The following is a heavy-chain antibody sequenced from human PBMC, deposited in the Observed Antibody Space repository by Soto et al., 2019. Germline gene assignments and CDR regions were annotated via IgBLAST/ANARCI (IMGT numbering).Heavy chain of an antibody. CDR3: ARDKDRHPMGGNYCYGMAV. CDR2: IMPIFPTP. J-gene: IGHJ6*02. CDR1: GGTFGNSA. Sequence: QVQLVQSGAEVKKPGSSVTVSCKASGGTFGNSAISWVRQAPGQGLEWMGGIMPIFPTPDYAQKFQGRVTITADEATSTAYMELTSLRSEDTAVYYCARDKDRHPMGGNYCYGMAVWGQGTTVTV. D-gene: IGHD1-26*01. V-gene: IGHV1-69*12.